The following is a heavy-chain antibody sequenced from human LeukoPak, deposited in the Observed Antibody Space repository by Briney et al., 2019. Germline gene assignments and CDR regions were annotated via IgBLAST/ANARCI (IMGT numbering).Heavy chain of an antibody. J-gene: IGHJ6*03. Sequence: KPSETLSLTCIVSGGSISSSSYYWGWIRQPPGKGLEWIGSIYYSGSTYHNPSLKSRVTISVDTSENQFSLKLSSVTVADTAVYYCARGVRGSTSWNSYYNYFYLDVWGKGTTVTVSS. CDR3: ARGVRGSTSWNSYYNYFYLDV. CDR2: IYYSGST. V-gene: IGHV4-39*01. D-gene: IGHD1-7*01. CDR1: GGSISSSSYY.